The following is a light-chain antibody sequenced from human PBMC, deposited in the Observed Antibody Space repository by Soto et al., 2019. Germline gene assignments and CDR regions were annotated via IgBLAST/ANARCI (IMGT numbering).Light chain of an antibody. Sequence: QSVLTQPASVSGSPGQWITISCTGTSSDVGSYNLVSWYQQHPGKAPKLLIYEVSKRPSGVSNHFSGSKSGNTASLTISGLQAEDEADYHCCSYAGSSTYVFGTGTKLTVL. CDR1: SSDVGSYNL. CDR3: CSYAGSSTYV. J-gene: IGLJ1*01. CDR2: EVS. V-gene: IGLV2-23*02.